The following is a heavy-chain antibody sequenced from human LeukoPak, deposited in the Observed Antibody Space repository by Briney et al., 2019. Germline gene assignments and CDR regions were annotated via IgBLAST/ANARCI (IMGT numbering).Heavy chain of an antibody. D-gene: IGHD3-10*01. V-gene: IGHV4-59*01. Sequence: SETLSLNCTVSGGSISSYYWSWIRQPPGKGLEWIGHIYYSGSANHNPSLKSRVTISLDTSKNQFSLRLTSVTAADTAVYYCARESGSGTYIVYWGQGTLVTVSS. CDR1: GGSISSYY. J-gene: IGHJ4*02. CDR2: IYYSGSA. CDR3: ARESGSGTYIVY.